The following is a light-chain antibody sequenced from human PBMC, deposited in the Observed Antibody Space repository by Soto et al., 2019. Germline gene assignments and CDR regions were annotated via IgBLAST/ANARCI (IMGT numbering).Light chain of an antibody. J-gene: IGKJ1*01. CDR2: GAS. CDR3: QQYNSYPEA. Sequence: EIVMPQSPATLSVSPGARAPLSCRASQSVSSNLAWYQQNPGQGPRLLIYGASTRATGIPGRFSGSGSGTEFTLTISSLQSEEFAVYYCQQYNSYPEAFGQGTKVDIK. CDR1: QSVSSN. V-gene: IGKV3-15*01.